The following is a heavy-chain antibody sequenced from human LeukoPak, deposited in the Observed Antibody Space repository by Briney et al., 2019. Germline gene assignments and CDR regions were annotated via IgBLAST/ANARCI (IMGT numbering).Heavy chain of an antibody. D-gene: IGHD2-2*01. Sequence: ASVKVSCKASGYTFTSYGISWVRQAPGQGLEWMGWISAYNGNTNYAQKLQGRVTMTTDTSTSTAYMELRSLRSDDTAVYYCARVPALSGIVVVPAAMHYYYTDVWGKGTTVTVSS. CDR1: GYTFTSYG. V-gene: IGHV1-18*01. J-gene: IGHJ6*03. CDR2: ISAYNGNT. CDR3: ARVPALSGIVVVPAAMHYYYTDV.